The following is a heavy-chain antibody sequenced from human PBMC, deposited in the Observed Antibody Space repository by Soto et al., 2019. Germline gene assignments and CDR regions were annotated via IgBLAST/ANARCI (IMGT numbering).Heavy chain of an antibody. J-gene: IGHJ5*02. CDR2: ISWDGGST. D-gene: IGHD4-17*01. CDR1: GFTFDDYT. Sequence: PGGSLRLSCAASGFTFDDYTMHWVRQAPGKGLEWVSLISWDGGSTYYADSVKGRFTISRDNSKNSLYLQMNSLRTEDTALYYCANRYGDHNTNWFDPWGQGTLVTVSS. CDR3: ANRYGDHNTNWFDP. V-gene: IGHV3-43*01.